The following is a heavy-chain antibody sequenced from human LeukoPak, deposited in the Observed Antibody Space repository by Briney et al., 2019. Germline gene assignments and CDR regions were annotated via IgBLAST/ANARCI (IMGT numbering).Heavy chain of an antibody. V-gene: IGHV1-46*01. CDR2: INPSGGST. CDR1: GYTFTSYY. D-gene: IGHD5-18*01. Sequence: GASVKVSCKASGYTFTSYYMHWVRQAPGQGLEWMGIINPSGGSTSYAQKFQGRVTMTRDMSTSTVYMELRSLRSDDTAVFHCARVCKGVNTAMVTHYYFDYWGQGTLVTVSS. CDR3: ARVCKGVNTAMVTHYYFDY. J-gene: IGHJ4*02.